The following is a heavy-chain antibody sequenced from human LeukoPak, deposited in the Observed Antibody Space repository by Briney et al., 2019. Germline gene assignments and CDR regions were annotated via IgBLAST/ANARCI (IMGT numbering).Heavy chain of an antibody. CDR3: ARDRDYSNTERGFDY. CDR2: INPNSGET. V-gene: IGHV1-2*02. CDR1: GFTITSYG. J-gene: IGHJ4*02. Sequence: ASVKVSCSFSGFTITSYGIHWVQQSPGQGLECMGWINPNSGETNSAQKFQGRVTVTGDTSISTAYMELRRVRSDDTAVYYCARDRDYSNTERGFDYWGQGTLVTVSS. D-gene: IGHD4-11*01.